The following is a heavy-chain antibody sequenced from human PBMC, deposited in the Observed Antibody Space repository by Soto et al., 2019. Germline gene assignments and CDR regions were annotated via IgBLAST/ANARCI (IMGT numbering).Heavy chain of an antibody. CDR2: IYYSGST. Sequence: QVQLQESGPGLVKTSQTLSLTCTVSGGSISRGGYYWSWSRQHPGKGLEWIGYIYYSGSTYYNPALKSRVTISVDTSKNQFSLKLSSVTAADTAVYYCATYGSGTYKPTTFDYWGQGTLVTVSS. CDR3: ATYGSGTYKPTTFDY. CDR1: GGSISRGGYY. J-gene: IGHJ4*02. D-gene: IGHD3-10*01. V-gene: IGHV4-31*03.